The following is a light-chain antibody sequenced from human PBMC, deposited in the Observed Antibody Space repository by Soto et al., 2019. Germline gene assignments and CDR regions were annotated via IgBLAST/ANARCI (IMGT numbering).Light chain of an antibody. CDR2: GAF. CDR3: HQYNHWPGYT. Sequence: EIVMPQSPAPLSVSPGERATLSCRASQSVSSNLAWYQQKPGQAPRLLISGAFTRATGVPARFSASGSGTEFTLTISSLQAEDFAVYYCHQYNHWPGYTFGQGTKLEIK. CDR1: QSVSSN. V-gene: IGKV3-15*01. J-gene: IGKJ2*01.